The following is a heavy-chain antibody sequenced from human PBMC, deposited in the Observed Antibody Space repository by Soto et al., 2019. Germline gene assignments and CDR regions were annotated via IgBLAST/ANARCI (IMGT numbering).Heavy chain of an antibody. CDR3: ARQRSGYNYGPDS. CDR1: GGPISSSGFH. Sequence: SETLSLTCTVSGGPISSSGFHWGWIRQPPGKGLEWIANFYYSGSPYYNPSLKSRVTIFADASKNQFSLKVGSVTAADTAVYYCARQRSGYNYGPDSRGQGALVTVSS. V-gene: IGHV4-39*01. CDR2: FYYSGSP. D-gene: IGHD5-18*01. J-gene: IGHJ4*02.